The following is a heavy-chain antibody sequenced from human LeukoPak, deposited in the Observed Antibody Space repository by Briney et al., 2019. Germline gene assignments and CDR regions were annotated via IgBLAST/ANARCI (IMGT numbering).Heavy chain of an antibody. CDR2: IYTSGST. CDR1: GGSISIYY. J-gene: IGHJ4*02. CDR3: VTGGGWLPDY. V-gene: IGHV4-4*07. Sequence: SETLSLTCTVSGGSISIYYWSWIRQPAGKGLEWIGRIYTSGSTNYNPSLKSRVTISVDMSKNQFSLRLSSVTATDTAVYYCVTGGGWLPDYWGQGTLVTVSS. D-gene: IGHD3-22*01.